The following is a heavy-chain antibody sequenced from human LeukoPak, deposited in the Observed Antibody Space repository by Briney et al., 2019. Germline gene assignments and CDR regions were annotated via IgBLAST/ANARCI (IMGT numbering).Heavy chain of an antibody. D-gene: IGHD6-19*01. CDR2: IYYSGST. J-gene: IGHJ4*02. CDR1: GGSISSSSYY. CDR3: AKIYSSGWYVRY. V-gene: IGHV4-39*01. Sequence: SETLSLTCTVSGGSISSSSYYWGWIRQPPGKGLEWIGSIYYSGSTYYNPSLKSRVTISVDTSKNQFSLKLSSVTAADTAVYYCAKIYSSGWYVRYWGQGTLVTVSS.